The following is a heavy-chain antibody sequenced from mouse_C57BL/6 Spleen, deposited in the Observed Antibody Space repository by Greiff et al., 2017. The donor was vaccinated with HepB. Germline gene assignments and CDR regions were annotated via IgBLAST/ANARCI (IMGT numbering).Heavy chain of an antibody. CDR1: GYAFSSSW. V-gene: IGHV1-82*01. CDR2: IYPGDGDT. Sequence: VQLQQSGPELVKPGASVKISCKASGYAFSSSWMNWVKQRPGKGLEWIGRIYPGDGDTNYNGKFKGKATLTADKSSSTAYMQLSSLTSEDSAVYFCARREVRGYFDVWGTGTTVTVSS. J-gene: IGHJ1*03. CDR3: ARREVRGYFDV.